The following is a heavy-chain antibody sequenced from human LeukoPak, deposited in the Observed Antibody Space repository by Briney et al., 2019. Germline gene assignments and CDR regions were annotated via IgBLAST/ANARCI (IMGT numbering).Heavy chain of an antibody. CDR1: GGSISSYY. CDR2: IYYSGST. V-gene: IGHV4-59*01. Sequence: SETLSLTCTVSGGSISSYYWSWIRQPPGKGLEWIGYIYYSGSTNYNPSLKSRVTISVDTSKNQFSLKLSSVTAADTAVYYCARDSPIAVAGTGMDVWGQGTTATVSS. D-gene: IGHD6-19*01. J-gene: IGHJ6*02. CDR3: ARDSPIAVAGTGMDV.